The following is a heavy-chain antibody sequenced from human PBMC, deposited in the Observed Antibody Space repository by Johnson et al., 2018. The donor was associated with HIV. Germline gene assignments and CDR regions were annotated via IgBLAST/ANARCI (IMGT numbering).Heavy chain of an antibody. V-gene: IGHV3-30*04. CDR1: GFTFTSYA. D-gene: IGHD1-14*01. Sequence: QVQLVESGGGVVQPGRSLRLSCAASGFTFTSYAMHWVRQAPGKGLEWVAVISYDGSNKYYADSVKGLFTISRDNAKNTLFLQMNSLRAEDTAVVYCARATTSQVHAFDIWGQGTMVTVSS. CDR2: ISYDGSNK. J-gene: IGHJ3*02. CDR3: ARATTSQVHAFDI.